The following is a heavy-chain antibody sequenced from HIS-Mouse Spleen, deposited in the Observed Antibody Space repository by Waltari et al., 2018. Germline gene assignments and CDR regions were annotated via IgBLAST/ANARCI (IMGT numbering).Heavy chain of an antibody. V-gene: IGHV4-39*07. Sequence: QLQLQESGPGLVKPSETLSLTCTVTGGSISSSSYYWGWIRQPPGTGLEGIWSIYSSGGTYYNQSLNSRVTISVDTSKNQFSLKLSSVTAADTAVYYCAREVPYSSSWYDWYFDLWGRGTLVTVSS. D-gene: IGHD6-13*01. CDR3: AREVPYSSSWYDWYFDL. J-gene: IGHJ2*01. CDR2: IYSSGGT. CDR1: GGSISSSSYY.